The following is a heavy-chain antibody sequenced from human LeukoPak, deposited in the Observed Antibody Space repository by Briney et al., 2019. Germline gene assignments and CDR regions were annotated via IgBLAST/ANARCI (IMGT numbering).Heavy chain of an antibody. J-gene: IGHJ3*02. V-gene: IGHV4-30-2*01. CDR2: IYHSGST. D-gene: IGHD3/OR15-3a*01. Sequence: PSETLSLTCAVSGGSISSGGYSWSWIRQPPGKGLEWIGYIYHSGSTYCNPSLKSRVTISVDRSKNQFSLKLSSVTAADTAVYYCARDLDAFDIWGQGTMVTVSS. CDR1: GGSISSGGYS. CDR3: ARDLDAFDI.